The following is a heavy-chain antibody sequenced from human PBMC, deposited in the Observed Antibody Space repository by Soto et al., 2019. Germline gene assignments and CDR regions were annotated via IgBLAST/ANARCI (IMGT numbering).Heavy chain of an antibody. CDR3: XXXXXXXXAKHFFYYYAMDV. CDR2: VSANNGHT. CDR1: GFTFSNYG. V-gene: IGHV1-18*01. Sequence: QGQLVQSGAEVKKPGASVKLSCKASGFTFSNYGLNWVRQAPGQGLEWMGWVSANNGHTNYAQNLQGRVSMTTDTSTSTAYMELRGLTFDDTAXYYXXXXXXXXXAKHFFYYYAMDVWGQXTXVXX. J-gene: IGHJ6*02.